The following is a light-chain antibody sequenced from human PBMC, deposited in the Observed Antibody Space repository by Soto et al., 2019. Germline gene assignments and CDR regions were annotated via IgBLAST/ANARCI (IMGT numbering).Light chain of an antibody. CDR3: QQYESLPLT. V-gene: IGKV1-33*01. J-gene: IGKJ5*01. Sequence: DIQMTQSPSSLSASVGDRVTITCQASQDINKNLNWYQQKPGIAPKLLIYDASDLETGVPSRFSGSGSGTGFTFTISSLQPEDFATYYCQQYESLPLTFGQGTRLEIK. CDR2: DAS. CDR1: QDINKN.